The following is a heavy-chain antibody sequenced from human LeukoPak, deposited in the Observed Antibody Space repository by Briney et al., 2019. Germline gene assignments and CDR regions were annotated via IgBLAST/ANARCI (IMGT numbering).Heavy chain of an antibody. J-gene: IGHJ3*01. V-gene: IGHV4-39*01. CDR3: ASTAPHLKGEDGFDL. D-gene: IGHD3-16*01. Sequence: SETLSLTCSLSGGSIAVSDYYWGWVRQPPGKGLEWIGNIYYSGSTYYNPSLESRVTISVDTSKNQFSVRLTTVTAADTPVYFCASTAPHLKGEDGFDLWGQGTMVTVSS. CDR1: GGSIAVSDYY. CDR2: IYYSGST.